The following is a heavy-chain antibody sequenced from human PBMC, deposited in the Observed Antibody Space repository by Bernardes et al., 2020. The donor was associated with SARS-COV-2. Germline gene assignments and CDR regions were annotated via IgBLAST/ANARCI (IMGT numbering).Heavy chain of an antibody. V-gene: IGHV4-39*01. CDR1: GASISSANYY. CDR2: VYSSGKS. CDR3: AGSSCGIDCYIGGLRSWDYGMDV. J-gene: IGHJ6*02. D-gene: IGHD2-21*02. Sequence: SEPLYLTCTASGASISSANYYWGWIRQSPGTGQEWIGSVYSSGKSYYNPSLQSRVRPPVDTSKNQFSLRLSFVTAADTAVYYCAGSSCGIDCYIGGLRSWDYGMDVWSQGTTVTVSS.